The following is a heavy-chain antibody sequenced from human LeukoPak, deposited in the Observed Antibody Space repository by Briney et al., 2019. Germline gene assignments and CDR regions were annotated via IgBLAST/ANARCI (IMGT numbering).Heavy chain of an antibody. CDR1: GVTFSSYW. CDR2: IKQDGSEK. CDR3: PRYCGWTPEYFQH. D-gene: IGHD6-19*01. J-gene: IGHJ1*01. Sequence: TGGSLRLSCAASGVTFSSYWMSWVRQAPGKGLEWVANIKQDGSEKYYVDSVKGRFTISRDNAKNSLYLQMNSLRAEDTAVYYCPRYCGWTPEYFQHWGQGTLVTVSS. V-gene: IGHV3-7*01.